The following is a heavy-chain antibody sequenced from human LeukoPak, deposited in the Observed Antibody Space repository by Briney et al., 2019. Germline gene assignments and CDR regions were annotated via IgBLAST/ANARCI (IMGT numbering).Heavy chain of an antibody. CDR2: IYYSGRA. Sequence: ASETLSLTCTVSGGSISSYYWSWIRQPPGKGLEWIGYIYYSGRASYNPSLTSRVTISLDTSKNQFSLKLSSVTAADTAVYYCARVSISMVRGVIIRYDWFDPWGQGTLVTVSS. CDR3: ARVSISMVRGVIIRYDWFDP. CDR1: GGSISSYY. D-gene: IGHD3-10*01. J-gene: IGHJ5*02. V-gene: IGHV4-59*01.